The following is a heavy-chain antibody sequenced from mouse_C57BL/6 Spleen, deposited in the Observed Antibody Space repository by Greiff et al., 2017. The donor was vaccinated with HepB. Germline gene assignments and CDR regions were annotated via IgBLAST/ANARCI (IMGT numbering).Heavy chain of an antibody. CDR3: AKGRSIYYYGSSYEYFDV. J-gene: IGHJ1*03. V-gene: IGHV2-4*01. Sequence: QVQLKESGPGLVQPSQCLSITCTVSGFSLTSYGVHWVRQPPGKGLEWLGVIWSGGSTDYNAAFISRLSISKDNSKSQVFFKMNSLQADDTAIYYCAKGRSIYYYGSSYEYFDVWGTGTTVTVSS. D-gene: IGHD1-1*01. CDR2: IWSGGST. CDR1: GFSLTSYG.